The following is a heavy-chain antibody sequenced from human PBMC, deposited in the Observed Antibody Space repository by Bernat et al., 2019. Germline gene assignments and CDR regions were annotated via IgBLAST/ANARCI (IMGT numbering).Heavy chain of an antibody. CDR1: GGSISSYY. V-gene: IGHV4-59*01. D-gene: IGHD2-15*01. J-gene: IGHJ4*02. CDR3: ASANKYCSGGSCYQNY. Sequence: QVQLQESGPGLVKPSETLSLTCTVSGGSISSYYWSWIRQPPGKGLEWIGYIYYSGSTNYNPSLKSRVTISVDTSKNQFSLKLSSVTAADTAVYYCASANKYCSGGSCYQNYWGQGTLVTVSS. CDR2: IYYSGST.